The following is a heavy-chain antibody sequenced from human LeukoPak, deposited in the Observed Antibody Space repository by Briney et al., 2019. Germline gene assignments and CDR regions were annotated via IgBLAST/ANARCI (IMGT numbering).Heavy chain of an antibody. V-gene: IGHV4-39*07. CDR1: GGSISSSSYY. Sequence: SETLSLTCTVSGGSISSSSYYWGWIRQPPGKGLEWIGSIYYSGSTYYNPSLKSRVTISVDTSKNQFSLKLSSVTAADTAVYYCARVSVLDYDFWSGYSEDYYYYMDVWGKGTTVTVSS. J-gene: IGHJ6*03. D-gene: IGHD3-3*01. CDR3: ARVSVLDYDFWSGYSEDYYYYMDV. CDR2: IYYSGST.